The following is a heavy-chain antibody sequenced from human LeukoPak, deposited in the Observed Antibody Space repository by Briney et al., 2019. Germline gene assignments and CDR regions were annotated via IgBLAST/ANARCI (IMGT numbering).Heavy chain of an antibody. CDR3: ASGSYYFDY. D-gene: IGHD1-26*01. Sequence: SETLSLTCVVYGGSFSGYYWSWIRQPPGKGLEWIGEINHSGSTNYNPSLKSRVTISVDTSKNQFSLKLSSVTAADTAVYYCASGSYYFDYWGQGTLVTVSS. V-gene: IGHV4-34*01. CDR2: INHSGST. J-gene: IGHJ4*02. CDR1: GGSFSGYY.